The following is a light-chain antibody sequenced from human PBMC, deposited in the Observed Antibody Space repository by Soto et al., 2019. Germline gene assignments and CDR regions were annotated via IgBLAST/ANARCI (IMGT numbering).Light chain of an antibody. Sequence: ETVLTQSPGTLSLSPGERATLSCRASQTIRSNYLAWYRQTPGQAPRLLIYGASNRATGIADRFSGSGTGTDFTLIISRLEPEAFALYYYQQYGSSPWTFGQGTKVEIK. CDR1: QTIRSNY. V-gene: IGKV3-20*01. CDR2: GAS. CDR3: QQYGSSPWT. J-gene: IGKJ1*01.